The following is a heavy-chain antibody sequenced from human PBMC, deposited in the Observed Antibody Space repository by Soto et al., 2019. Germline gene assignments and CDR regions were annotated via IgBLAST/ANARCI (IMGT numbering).Heavy chain of an antibody. CDR3: ARDLWGYCGTDCYPLDV. Sequence: SDTLSLTCTVSGCSISGYYWSWIRQPPGKGLEWIGYMYNTGSTVYNPSFKSRVTISVDTFKNQFSLKLNSVTAADTAVYYCARDLWGYCGTDCYPLDVWGQGTTVTVS. V-gene: IGHV4-59*01. J-gene: IGHJ6*02. D-gene: IGHD2-21*02. CDR2: MYNTGST. CDR1: GCSISGYY.